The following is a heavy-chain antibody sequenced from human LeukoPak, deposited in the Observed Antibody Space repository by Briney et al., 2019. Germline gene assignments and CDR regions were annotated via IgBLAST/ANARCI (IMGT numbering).Heavy chain of an antibody. V-gene: IGHV4-59*01. CDR1: GGSISSYY. CDR2: IYYSGST. J-gene: IGHJ6*02. CDR3: ARGGDPHYGMDV. Sequence: SETLSLTCTVSGGSISSYYWSWLRQPPGKGLEGIGNIYYSGSTNYNPSLRSRVTISVDTSKNQCSLKLSSVTAADTAVYYCARGGDPHYGMDVWGQGTTVTVSS. D-gene: IGHD2-21*01.